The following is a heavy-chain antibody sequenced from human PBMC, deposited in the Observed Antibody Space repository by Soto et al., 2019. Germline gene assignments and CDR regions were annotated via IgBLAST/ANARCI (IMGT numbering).Heavy chain of an antibody. CDR2: ISGSGGTT. D-gene: IGHD6-13*01. J-gene: IGHJ4*02. Sequence: EVHLLESGGGLVQPGGSLRLSCAASGFTFSSYAMSWVSQAPGKGLEWVSAISGSGGTTYYADSVKGRFTISRDNSKNTLYLQMNRLRAEDTAVNYCAKFFVETGRSSRWPWYFDCWGKGALVTVSS. CDR3: AKFFVETGRSSRWPWYFDC. CDR1: GFTFSSYA. V-gene: IGHV3-23*01.